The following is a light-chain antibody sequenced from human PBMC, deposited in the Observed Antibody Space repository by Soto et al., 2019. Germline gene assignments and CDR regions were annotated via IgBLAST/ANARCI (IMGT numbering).Light chain of an antibody. CDR3: QQYNSYPYT. Sequence: DIQMTQSPSTLSASVGDRVTITCRASQSITPWLAWYQQKPGKAPRPLIYKASSLDSGVPSRFSGSGSGTDFTLTFSSLQPDDFATYYCQQYNSYPYTFGQGTKLEIK. J-gene: IGKJ2*01. CDR2: KAS. CDR1: QSITPW. V-gene: IGKV1-5*03.